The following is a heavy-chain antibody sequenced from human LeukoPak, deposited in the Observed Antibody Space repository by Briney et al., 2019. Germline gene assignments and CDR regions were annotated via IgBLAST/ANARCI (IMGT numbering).Heavy chain of an antibody. CDR2: IYHSGST. V-gene: IGHV4-30-2*05. CDR3: ARELGYCSSTSCPP. CDR1: GGSISSGGYS. D-gene: IGHD2-2*01. J-gene: IGHJ5*02. Sequence: SETLSLTCAVSGGSISSGGYSWSWIRQPPGKGLEWIGYIYHSGSTYYNPSLKSRVTISVDTSKNQFSLKLNSVTAADTAMYYCARELGYCSSTSCPPWGQGTLVTVSS.